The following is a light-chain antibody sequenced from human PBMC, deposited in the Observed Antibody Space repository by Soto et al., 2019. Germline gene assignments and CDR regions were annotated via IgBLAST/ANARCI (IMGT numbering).Light chain of an antibody. Sequence: QSALTQPRSVSGSPGQSVTISCTGTSSDVGDYNYVSWYQQHPGKAPKLMIYDVSKRPSGVPDRFSGSKSGNTASLTISGLQAEDEADYYCCSYAGPYTWVFGGGTKLTVL. CDR1: SSDVGDYNY. CDR3: CSYAGPYTWV. J-gene: IGLJ3*02. V-gene: IGLV2-11*01. CDR2: DVS.